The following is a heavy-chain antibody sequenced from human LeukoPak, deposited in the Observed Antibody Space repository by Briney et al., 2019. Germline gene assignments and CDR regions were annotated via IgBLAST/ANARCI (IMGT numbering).Heavy chain of an antibody. Sequence: GGSLRLSCAASGFTFSSYGMHWVRQAPGKGLEWVAVISYDGSNKYYADPVKGRFTISRDNSKNTLYLQMNSLRAENTAVYYCAKDTAMVTEGGFDYWGQGTLVTVSS. CDR3: AKDTAMVTEGGFDY. J-gene: IGHJ4*02. CDR1: GFTFSSYG. D-gene: IGHD5-18*01. CDR2: ISYDGSNK. V-gene: IGHV3-30*18.